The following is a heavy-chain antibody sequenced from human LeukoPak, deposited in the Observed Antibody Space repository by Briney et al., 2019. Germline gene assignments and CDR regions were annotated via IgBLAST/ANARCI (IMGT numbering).Heavy chain of an antibody. CDR2: IIPIFGTA. CDR3: ARNHLNYYDSSGYYFDY. J-gene: IGHJ4*02. V-gene: IGHV1-69*13. Sequence: SVKVSCKASGYTFTSYAISWVRQAPGQGLEWMGGIIPIFGTANYAQKFQGRVTITADESTSTAYMELSSLRSEDTAVYYCARNHLNYYDSSGYYFDYWGQGTLVTVSS. D-gene: IGHD3-22*01. CDR1: GYTFTSYA.